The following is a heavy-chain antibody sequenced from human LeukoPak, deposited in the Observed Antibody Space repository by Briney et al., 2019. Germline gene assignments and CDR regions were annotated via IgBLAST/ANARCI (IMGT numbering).Heavy chain of an antibody. CDR3: ARSAAGPFYYFDY. D-gene: IGHD6-13*01. V-gene: IGHV3-48*02. CDR1: GFTFSSYS. CDR2: ISSSSSTV. J-gene: IGHJ4*02. Sequence: GGSLRLSCAASGFTFSSYSMNWVRQAPGKGLEWVSYISSSSSTVKYADSVKGRFTISRDNAKNSLYLQMSSLRDEDTAVYYCARSAAGPFYYFDYWGQGTLVTVSS.